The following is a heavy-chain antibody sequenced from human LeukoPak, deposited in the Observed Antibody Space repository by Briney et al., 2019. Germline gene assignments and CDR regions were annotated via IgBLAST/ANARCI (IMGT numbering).Heavy chain of an antibody. V-gene: IGHV3-21*01. Sequence: GGSLRLSCAASGFTFSDHYIDWVRQAPGKGLEWVSSISSSSSYIYYADSVKGRFTISRDNAKNSLYLQMNSLRAEDTAVYYCARGPMYYYDSSGYLFDYWGQGTLVTVSS. CDR2: ISSSSSYI. CDR3: ARGPMYYYDSSGYLFDY. J-gene: IGHJ4*02. D-gene: IGHD3-22*01. CDR1: GFTFSDHY.